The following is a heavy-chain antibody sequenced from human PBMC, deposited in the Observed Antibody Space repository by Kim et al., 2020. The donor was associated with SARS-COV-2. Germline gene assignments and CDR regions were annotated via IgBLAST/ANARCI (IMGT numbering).Heavy chain of an antibody. D-gene: IGHD6-19*01. J-gene: IGHJ4*02. CDR3: ARTFSSGWYYFDY. V-gene: IGHV4-59*01. Sequence: SNPSLKSRVTISVDTSKNQFSLKLSSVTAADTAVYYCARTFSSGWYYFDYWGQGTLVTVSS.